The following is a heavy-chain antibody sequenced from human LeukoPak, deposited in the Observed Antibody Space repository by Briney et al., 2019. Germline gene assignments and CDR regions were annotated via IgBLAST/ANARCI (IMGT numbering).Heavy chain of an antibody. CDR3: ARLGYCSGGSCYYYYYMDV. CDR2: IYYGSVFYSVST. D-gene: IGHD2-15*01. Sequence: SETLSLTCTVSDGSITSSSYYWGWIRQPPGKGLEWIGSIYYGSVFYSVSTYYNPSLKSRLTMSGDTPKNQYSLNLNPVTAPGTAAYYCARLGYCSGGSCYYYYYMDVWGKGTTVTVSS. CDR1: DGSITSSSYY. V-gene: IGHV4-39*07. J-gene: IGHJ6*03.